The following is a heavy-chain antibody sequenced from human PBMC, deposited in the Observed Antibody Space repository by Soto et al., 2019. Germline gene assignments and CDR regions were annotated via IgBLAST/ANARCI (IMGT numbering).Heavy chain of an antibody. Sequence: ASVKVSCKASGYTFTSYYMHWVRQAPGQGLEWMGIINPSGGSTSYAQKFQGRVTMTRDTSTSTVYMELSSLRSEDTAVYYCARDSAIDCTNGVCYPRIYYYYYGMDVWGQGTTVTVSS. D-gene: IGHD2-8*01. CDR2: INPSGGST. J-gene: IGHJ6*02. V-gene: IGHV1-46*01. CDR1: GYTFTSYY. CDR3: ARDSAIDCTNGVCYPRIYYYYYGMDV.